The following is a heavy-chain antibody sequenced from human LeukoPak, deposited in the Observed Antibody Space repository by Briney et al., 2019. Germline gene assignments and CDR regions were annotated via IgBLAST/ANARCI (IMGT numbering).Heavy chain of an antibody. CDR2: ISSSGSTI. V-gene: IGHV3-48*01. Sequence: GGSLRLSCAASGFTFSSYSMNWVRQAPGKGLEWVSYISSSGSTIYYADSVKGRFTISRDNAKNSLYLQMNSLRAEDTAVYYCAKDLHSSSWTDFDYWGQGTLVTVSS. J-gene: IGHJ4*02. CDR1: GFTFSSYS. D-gene: IGHD6-13*01. CDR3: AKDLHSSSWTDFDY.